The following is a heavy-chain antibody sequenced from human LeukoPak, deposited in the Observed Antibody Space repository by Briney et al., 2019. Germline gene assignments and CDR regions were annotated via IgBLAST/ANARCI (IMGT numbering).Heavy chain of an antibody. CDR3: TRATGSFYGLGY. V-gene: IGHV3-74*01. J-gene: IGHJ4*02. CDR2: INSDGSVT. D-gene: IGHD1-26*01. Sequence: PGGSLRLSCAASGFTFSSYWMHWVRQAPGKGLLWVSRINSDGSVTTYADSVKGRFTISRDNAKNTLYLQMNSLRAEDTAVYYCTRATGSFYGLGYWGQGTQITVSS. CDR1: GFTFSSYW.